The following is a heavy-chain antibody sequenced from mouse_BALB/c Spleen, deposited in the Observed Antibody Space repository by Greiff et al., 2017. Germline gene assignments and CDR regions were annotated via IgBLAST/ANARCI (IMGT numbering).Heavy chain of an antibody. D-gene: IGHD2-4*01. CDR3: ARGDYDYIFAY. Sequence: DVKLQESGGGLVKPGGSLKLSCAASGFTFSSYAMSWVRQSPEERLEWVAEISSGGSYTYYPDTVTGRFTISRDNAKNTLYLEMSSLRSEDTAMYYCARGDYDYIFAYWGQGTLVTVSA. CDR1: GFTFSSYA. J-gene: IGHJ3*01. V-gene: IGHV5-9-4*01. CDR2: ISSGGSYT.